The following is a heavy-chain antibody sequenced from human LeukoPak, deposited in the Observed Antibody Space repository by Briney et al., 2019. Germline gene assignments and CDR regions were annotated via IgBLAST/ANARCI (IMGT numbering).Heavy chain of an antibody. Sequence: SETLSLTCTVSGGSISSSSYYWGWIRQPPGKGLEWIGSIYYSGSTYYNPSLKSRVTISVDTSKNQFSLKLSSVTAADTAVYYCARGWDTAMANYWGQGTLVTVSS. D-gene: IGHD5-18*01. V-gene: IGHV4-39*01. CDR3: ARGWDTAMANY. J-gene: IGHJ4*02. CDR2: IYYSGST. CDR1: GGSISSSSYY.